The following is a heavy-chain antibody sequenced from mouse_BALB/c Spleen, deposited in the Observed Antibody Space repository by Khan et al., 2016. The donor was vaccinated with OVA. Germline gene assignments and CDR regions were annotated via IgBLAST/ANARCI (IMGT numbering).Heavy chain of an antibody. CDR2: IWAGGST. CDR1: GFSLTSYG. D-gene: IGHD3-1*01. CDR3: ARLGDI. V-gene: IGHV2-9*02. Sequence: QVQLKQSGPGLVAPSQSLSITCTASGFSLTSYGVHWVRQPPGKGLEWLGVIWAGGSTNYNSALMSRLSISKDNTKSQVFLKMNSLHTDDTTMYYCARLGDIWGQGTTLTVSS. J-gene: IGHJ2*01.